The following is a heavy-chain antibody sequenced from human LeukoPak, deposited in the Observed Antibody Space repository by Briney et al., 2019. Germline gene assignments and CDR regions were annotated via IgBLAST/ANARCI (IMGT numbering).Heavy chain of an antibody. V-gene: IGHV4-59*01. CDR1: GGSINNYY. D-gene: IGHD3-22*01. J-gene: IGHJ4*02. CDR2: IYYSGST. CDR3: ARTQWLTFDY. Sequence: SETLSLTCTVSGGSINNYYWSWIRQPPEKELEWIGYIYYSGSTNYNPSLNSRVTISLDTSKNQFSLKLSSVTAADTAVYYCARTQWLTFDYWGQGILVIVSS.